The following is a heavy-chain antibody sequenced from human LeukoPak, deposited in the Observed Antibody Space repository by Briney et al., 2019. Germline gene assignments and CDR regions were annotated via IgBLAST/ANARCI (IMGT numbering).Heavy chain of an antibody. CDR2: INHSGST. CDR3: ARTRLVLYFMDV. V-gene: IGHV4-34*01. Sequence: PSETLSLTCAVYGGSFSGYYWSWIRQPPGKGLEWIGEINHSGSTNYNPSLKSRVTISVDTSKNQFSLKLSSVTAADTAVYYCARTRLVLYFMDVWGKGTSVTISS. D-gene: IGHD1-14*01. CDR1: GGSFSGYY. J-gene: IGHJ6*03.